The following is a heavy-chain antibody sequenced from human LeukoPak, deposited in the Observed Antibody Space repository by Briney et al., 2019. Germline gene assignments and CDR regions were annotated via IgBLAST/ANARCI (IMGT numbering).Heavy chain of an antibody. D-gene: IGHD2-21*02. Sequence: SGPALVKPTQPLTLTCTFSGFSLSTSGMRVSWIRQPPVKALEWLAPIDWDDDKFYSTSLKTRLTISKDTSKNQVVLTMTNMDPVDTATYYCARIRGCGGDCHYFDYWGQGTLVTVSS. CDR3: ARIRGCGGDCHYFDY. V-gene: IGHV2-70*04. CDR1: GFSLSTSGMR. CDR2: IDWDDDK. J-gene: IGHJ4*02.